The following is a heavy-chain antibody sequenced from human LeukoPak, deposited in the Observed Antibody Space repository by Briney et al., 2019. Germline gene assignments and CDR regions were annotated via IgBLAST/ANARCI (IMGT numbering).Heavy chain of an antibody. CDR2: ISYDGSNK. Sequence: PGGSLRLSCAASGFTFSSYAMHWVRQAPGKGLEWVAVISYDGSNKFYADSVKGRFTISRDNSKNTLYLQMNSLRAEDTAVYYCARDRAARPVPLFDYWGQGTLVTVSS. D-gene: IGHD6-6*01. J-gene: IGHJ4*02. CDR3: ARDRAARPVPLFDY. V-gene: IGHV3-30-3*01. CDR1: GFTFSSYA.